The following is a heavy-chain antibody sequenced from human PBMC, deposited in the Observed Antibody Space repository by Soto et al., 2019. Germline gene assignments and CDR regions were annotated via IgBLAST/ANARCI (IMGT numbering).Heavy chain of an antibody. CDR1: GGSISSSSYY. CDR3: ARRQSSSWYGL. D-gene: IGHD6-13*01. CDR2: IYYSGST. J-gene: IGHJ4*02. Sequence: QLQLQESGPGLVKPSETLSLTCTVSGGSISSSSYYWGWIRQPPGKGLEWIGSIYYSGSTYYKPSLKSRVTISVDTSKNQFSLKLSSVTAADTAVYYCARRQSSSWYGLWGQGTLVTVSS. V-gene: IGHV4-39*01.